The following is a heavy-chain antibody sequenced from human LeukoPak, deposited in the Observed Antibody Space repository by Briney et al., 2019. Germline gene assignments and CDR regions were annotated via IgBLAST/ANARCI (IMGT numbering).Heavy chain of an antibody. D-gene: IGHD3-22*01. CDR1: GFTVSSNY. CDR3: ARGALDYYDSSGYYFPFDY. J-gene: IGHJ4*02. CDR2: ICSGGST. Sequence: PGGSLRFSCAASGFTVSSNYMKWVRQDPGKGLEWVSVICSGGSTYYADSVKGRFTISRDNSKNTLCLQMNSLRAEDTAVYYCARGALDYYDSSGYYFPFDYWGQGTLVTVSS. V-gene: IGHV3-53*01.